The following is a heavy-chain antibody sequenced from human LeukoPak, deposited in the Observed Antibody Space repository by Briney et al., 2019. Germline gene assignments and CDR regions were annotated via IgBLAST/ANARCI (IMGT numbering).Heavy chain of an antibody. Sequence: ASVKVSCKAAGYTFTGYYMHWVRQAPGQGLEWMGWINPNSGGTNYAQKFQGRVTMTRDTSISTAYMELSRLRSDDTAVYYCARNEKTPQQLATLYYYYYMEVWGKGTTVTVSS. CDR3: ARNEKTPQQLATLYYYYYMEV. V-gene: IGHV1-2*02. J-gene: IGHJ6*03. CDR1: GYTFTGYY. D-gene: IGHD6-13*01. CDR2: INPNSGGT.